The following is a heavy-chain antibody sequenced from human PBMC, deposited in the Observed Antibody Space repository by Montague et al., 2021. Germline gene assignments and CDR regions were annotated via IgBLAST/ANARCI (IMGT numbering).Heavy chain of an antibody. CDR2: IYWDDDK. CDR3: THRSYYGSGKYSGHFDY. V-gene: IGHV2-5*02. D-gene: IGHD3-10*01. J-gene: IGHJ4*02. Sequence: PALVKPTQTLTLTCTFSGFSLSTSGVAVGWVRQPPGKAREWLALIYWDDDKSYSPSLKSRLTITKDTSTDQVVLTVTNMDPVDTATYYCTHRSYYGSGKYSGHFDYWGQGTLVTVSS. CDR1: GFSLSTSGVA.